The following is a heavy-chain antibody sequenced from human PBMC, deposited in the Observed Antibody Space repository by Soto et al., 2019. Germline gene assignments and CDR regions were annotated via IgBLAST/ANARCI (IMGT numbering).Heavy chain of an antibody. CDR1: GVTFSNYG. Sequence: GGSPRLSCEASGVTFSNYGMHWVRQAPGKGLEWVSRVSGSGSSTYHADSVKGRFTISRDNSKNTLYLQMNSLRVEDTAVYYCAKGVYHGNYFDYWGQGTLVTVSS. CDR3: AKGVYHGNYFDY. J-gene: IGHJ4*02. D-gene: IGHD6-13*01. V-gene: IGHV3-23*01. CDR2: VSGSGSST.